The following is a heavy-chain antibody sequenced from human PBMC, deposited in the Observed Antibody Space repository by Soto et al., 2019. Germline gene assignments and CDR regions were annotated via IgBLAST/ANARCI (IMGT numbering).Heavy chain of an antibody. CDR1: GGSISSGGYY. D-gene: IGHD3-22*01. CDR3: ARVRTLNYDSSGFGDY. CDR2: IYYSGST. V-gene: IGHV4-31*03. J-gene: IGHJ4*02. Sequence: SETLSLTCTVSGGSISSGGYYWSWIRQHPGKGLEWIGYIYYSGSTYYNPSLKSRVTISVDTSKNQFSLKLSSVTAADTAVYYCARVRTLNYDSSGFGDYWGQGTLVTVS.